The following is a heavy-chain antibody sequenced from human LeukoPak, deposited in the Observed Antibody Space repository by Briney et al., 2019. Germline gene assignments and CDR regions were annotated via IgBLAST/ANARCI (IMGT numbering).Heavy chain of an antibody. CDR3: AREQWLFGAFDI. CDR1: GFTFSSSG. J-gene: IGHJ3*02. D-gene: IGHD6-19*01. CDR2: IWYDGSNK. V-gene: IGHV3-33*01. Sequence: GGSLRLSCAASGFTFSSSGMHWVRQAPGKGLEWVALIWYDGSNKYYADSVKGRFTISRDNSENTLYLQMNSLRAEDTAVYYCAREQWLFGAFDIWGQGTMVTVSS.